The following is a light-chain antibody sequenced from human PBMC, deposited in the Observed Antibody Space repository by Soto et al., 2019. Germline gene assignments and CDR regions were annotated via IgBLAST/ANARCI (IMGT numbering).Light chain of an antibody. CDR1: QNLGTLY. J-gene: IGKJ2*01. CDR2: SAS. V-gene: IGKV3-20*01. Sequence: ELMLTQSPCTLSLSPGERGTLSCRASQNLGTLYLAWFQQKSGQAPRLLIYSASRRATGIPDRFSGSGSGTDFTLTISRLEPEDFAVYFCQQYGSSPYTFGQGTKVDIK. CDR3: QQYGSSPYT.